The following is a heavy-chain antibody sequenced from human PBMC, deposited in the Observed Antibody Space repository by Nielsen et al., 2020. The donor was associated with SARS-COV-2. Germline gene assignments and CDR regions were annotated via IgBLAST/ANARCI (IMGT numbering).Heavy chain of an antibody. Sequence: GESLKISCAASGFTFSNYAMSWVRQAPGKGLEWVSAISGSGGSTYYADSVKGRFTISRDNSKNTLYLQMNSLRAEDTAVYYCAKDQGPSSWWHYYYGMDVWGQGTTVTVSS. J-gene: IGHJ6*02. CDR3: AKDQGPSSWWHYYYGMDV. CDR2: ISGSGGST. V-gene: IGHV3-23*01. CDR1: GFTFSNYA. D-gene: IGHD6-13*01.